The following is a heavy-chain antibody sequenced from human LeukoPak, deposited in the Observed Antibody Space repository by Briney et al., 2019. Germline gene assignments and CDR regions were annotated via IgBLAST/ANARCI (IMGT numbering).Heavy chain of an antibody. CDR1: GGSFSGYY. Sequence: PSETLSLTCAVYGGSFSGYYWSWIRQPPGKGLEWIGEINHSGSTNYNPSLKSRVTISVDTSKNQFSLKLSSVTAADTAVYYCARKGAMVTLGCYYYYGMDVWGQGTTVTVSS. CDR2: INHSGST. CDR3: ARKGAMVTLGCYYYYGMDV. J-gene: IGHJ6*02. D-gene: IGHD5-18*01. V-gene: IGHV4-34*01.